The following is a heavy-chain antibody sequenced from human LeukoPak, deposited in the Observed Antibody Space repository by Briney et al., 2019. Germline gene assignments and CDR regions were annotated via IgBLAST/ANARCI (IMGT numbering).Heavy chain of an antibody. J-gene: IGHJ4*02. CDR3: ARSTTAMVRYYFDY. V-gene: IGHV1-69*13. Sequence: SVKVSCKASGYTFTGYYMHWVRQAPGQGLEWMGGIIPIFGTANYAQKFQGRVTITADESTSTAYMELSSLRSEDTAVYYCARSTTAMVRYYFDYWGQGTLVTVPS. CDR1: GYTFTGYY. CDR2: IIPIFGTA. D-gene: IGHD5-18*01.